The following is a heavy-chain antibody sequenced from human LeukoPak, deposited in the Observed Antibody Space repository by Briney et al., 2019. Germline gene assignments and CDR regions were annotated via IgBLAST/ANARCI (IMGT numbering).Heavy chain of an antibody. CDR1: GLTFSTYS. CDR3: ARAAQPGFDP. J-gene: IGHJ5*02. V-gene: IGHV3-48*01. CDR2: ISSDSGTI. D-gene: IGHD1-14*01. Sequence: PGGSLRLSCGASGLTFSTYSMNWVRQAPGKGLEWVSYISSDSGTIYYADSVKGRFTISRDNAKNSLYLQMNSLRAEDTAVYYCARAAQPGFDPWGQGTLVTVPS.